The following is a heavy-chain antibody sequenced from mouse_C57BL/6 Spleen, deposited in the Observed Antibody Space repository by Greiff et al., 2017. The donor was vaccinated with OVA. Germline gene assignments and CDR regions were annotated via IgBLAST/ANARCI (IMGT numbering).Heavy chain of an antibody. D-gene: IGHD2-5*01. CDR2: INPNNGGT. V-gene: IGHV1-26*01. CDR3: AKGYYSNYPCAY. Sequence: EVQLQQSGPELVKPGASVKISCKASGYTFTDYYMNWVKQSHGKSLEWIGDINPNNGGTSYNQKFKGKATLTVDKSSSTAYMELRSLTSEDSAVYYFAKGYYSNYPCAYWGQGTLVTVSA. J-gene: IGHJ3*01. CDR1: GYTFTDYY.